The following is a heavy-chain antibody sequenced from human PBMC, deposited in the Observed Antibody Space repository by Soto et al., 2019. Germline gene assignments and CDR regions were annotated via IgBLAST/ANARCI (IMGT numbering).Heavy chain of an antibody. D-gene: IGHD6-13*01. CDR2: IYPGDSDT. CDR3: ARTSAAGKCYYGMDV. Sequence: PGESLKISCKASGYSFTTYWIGWVRQMPGKGLEWMGIIYPGDSDTKYSPSFQGQVTISADKSISTAYLQWSSLKASDTAMYYCARTSAAGKCYYGMDVWGQGTTVTVSS. J-gene: IGHJ6*02. CDR1: GYSFTTYW. V-gene: IGHV5-51*01.